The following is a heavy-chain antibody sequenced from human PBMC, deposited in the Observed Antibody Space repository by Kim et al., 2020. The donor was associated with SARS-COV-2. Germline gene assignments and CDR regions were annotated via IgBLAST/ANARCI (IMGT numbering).Heavy chain of an antibody. CDR3: TTDPLHSANKEAYGMDV. D-gene: IGHD1-26*01. V-gene: IGHV3-15*01. J-gene: IGHJ6*02. Sequence: VKGRFTISRDDSKNTLYLQMNSLKTEDTAVYYCTTDPLHSANKEAYGMDVWGQGTTVTVSS.